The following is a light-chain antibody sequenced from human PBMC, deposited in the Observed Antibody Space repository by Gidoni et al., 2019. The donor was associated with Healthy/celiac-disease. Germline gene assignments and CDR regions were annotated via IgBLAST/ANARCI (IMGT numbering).Light chain of an antibody. CDR2: WAS. CDR1: NNKNY. J-gene: IGKJ4*01. V-gene: IGKV4-1*01. Sequence: DIVMTQSPDSLAVSLGERATTNNKNYLAWYQQKPGQPPKLLIYWASTRESGVPDRFSGSGSGTDFTLTISSLQAEDVAVYYCQQYYSTPLTFXGXTKVEIK. CDR3: QQYYSTPLT.